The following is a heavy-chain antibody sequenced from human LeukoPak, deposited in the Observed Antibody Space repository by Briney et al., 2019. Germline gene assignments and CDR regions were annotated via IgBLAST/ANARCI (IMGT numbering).Heavy chain of an antibody. CDR3: ARDHSSSSISWKSYYFYMDV. CDR2: INPSGGST. Sequence: ASVKVSCKASGYTFTSYYMHWVRQAPGQGLEWMGIINPSGGSTSYAQKFQGRVTMTRDMSTSTVYMELSSLRSEDTAVYYCARDHSSSSISWKSYYFYMDVWGKGATVTVSS. V-gene: IGHV1-46*01. D-gene: IGHD6-6*01. CDR1: GYTFTSYY. J-gene: IGHJ6*03.